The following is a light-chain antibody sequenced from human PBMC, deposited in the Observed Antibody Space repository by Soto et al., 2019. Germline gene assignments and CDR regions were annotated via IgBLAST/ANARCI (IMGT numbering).Light chain of an antibody. CDR1: SSDIGAYDY. Sequence: QSALTQPASLSGAPGQSITISCTGTSSDIGAYDYVSWFQQHPDKAPKLMISEVNSRPSGVSNRFSGSKSGNRAYLTISGLQVEDEAGYFCSSFATTSTPVFGTGPKVNVL. CDR3: SSFATTSTPV. J-gene: IGLJ1*01. CDR2: EVN. V-gene: IGLV2-14*01.